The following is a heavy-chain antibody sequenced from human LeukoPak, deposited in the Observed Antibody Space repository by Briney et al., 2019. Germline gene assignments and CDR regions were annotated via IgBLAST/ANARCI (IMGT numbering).Heavy chain of an antibody. CDR2: INPNSGGA. J-gene: IGHJ4*02. CDR1: GYTFTGYY. Sequence: ASVKVSCKASGYTFTGYYMHWVRQAPGQGLEWMGRINPNSGGANYAQKFQGRVTMTRGTSISTAYMELSRLRSDDTAVYYCARYSNSQSPFDFWGQGTLVTVSS. CDR3: ARYSNSQSPFDF. D-gene: IGHD4-11*01. V-gene: IGHV1-2*06.